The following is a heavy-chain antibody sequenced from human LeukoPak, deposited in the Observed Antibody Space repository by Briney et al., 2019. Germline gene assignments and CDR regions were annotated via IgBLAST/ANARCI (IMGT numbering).Heavy chain of an antibody. J-gene: IGHJ3*02. CDR2: INHSGST. CDR3: ARAKQQLVDDAFDI. CDR1: GGSFSGYY. D-gene: IGHD6-13*01. V-gene: IGHV4-34*01. Sequence: PSEALSLTSAVYGGSFSGYYWSWIRQPPGKGLEWIGEINHSGSTNYNPSLKSRVTISVDTSKNQFSLKLSSVTAADTAVYYCARAKQQLVDDAFDIWGQGTMVTVSS.